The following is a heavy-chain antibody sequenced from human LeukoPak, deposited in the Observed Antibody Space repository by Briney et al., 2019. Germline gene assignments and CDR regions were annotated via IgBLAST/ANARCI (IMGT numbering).Heavy chain of an antibody. CDR2: IYYGGSA. J-gene: IGHJ4*02. CDR3: ATGITGTTRTFDY. CDR1: GYSISSGYY. Sequence: PSETLSLTCTVSGYSISSGYYWGWIRQPPGKGLEWIGSIYYGGSAYYNPSLKSRVTISVDTSKNHFSLKLSSVTAADTAVYYCATGITGTTRTFDYWGQGTLVTVSS. D-gene: IGHD1-20*01. V-gene: IGHV4-38-2*02.